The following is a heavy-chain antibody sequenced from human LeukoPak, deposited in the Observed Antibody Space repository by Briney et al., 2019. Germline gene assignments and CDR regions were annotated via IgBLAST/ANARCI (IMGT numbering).Heavy chain of an antibody. CDR1: GYTFTGYY. V-gene: IGHV1-2*02. Sequence: ASLKLSCKASGYTFTGYYMHWVRQAPGHGLEWMGWINPNSGGTNYAQKFPGRVTMTRDTSISTAYMELSRLRSDDTAVYYCARAPPGYCSSTSCQWGDCSGGSCYLRPPDYWGQGALVTVSS. CDR2: INPNSGGT. CDR3: ARAPPGYCSSTSCQWGDCSGGSCYLRPPDY. D-gene: IGHD2-2*01. J-gene: IGHJ4*02.